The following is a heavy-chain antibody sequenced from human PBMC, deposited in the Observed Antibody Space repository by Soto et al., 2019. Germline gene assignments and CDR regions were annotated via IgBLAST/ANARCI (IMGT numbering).Heavy chain of an antibody. J-gene: IGHJ4*02. CDR3: AKEGTPKRSYYFDF. CDR1: GFTFSSYG. V-gene: IGHV3-30*18. D-gene: IGHD2-15*01. CDR2: ISYEGRIQ. Sequence: QVQLVESGGGVVQPGRSLRLSCAASGFTFSSYGMQWVRQAPGKGLEWVAGISYEGRIQYYADPVKGRFTISRDNSKDTLYLQMNSLRAEDTAVYYCAKEGTPKRSYYFDFWGQGTLVTVSS.